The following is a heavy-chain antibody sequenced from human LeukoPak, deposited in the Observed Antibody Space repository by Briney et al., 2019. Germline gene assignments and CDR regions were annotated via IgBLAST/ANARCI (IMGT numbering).Heavy chain of an antibody. V-gene: IGHV4-59*01. CDR2: IYYSGST. CDR3: ARVVGATGAFDI. CDR1: GGSISSYY. J-gene: IGHJ3*02. D-gene: IGHD1-26*01. Sequence: SETLSLTCTVSGGSISSYYWSWIRQPPGKGLEWIGYIYYSGSTNYNPSLKSRVTISVDTSKNQFSLKLSSVTAADTAVYYCARVVGATGAFDIWGQGTMVTVSS.